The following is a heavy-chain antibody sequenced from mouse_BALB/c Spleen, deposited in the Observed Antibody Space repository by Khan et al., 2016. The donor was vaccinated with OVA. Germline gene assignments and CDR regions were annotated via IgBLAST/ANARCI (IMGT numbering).Heavy chain of an antibody. CDR3: ARRGDDEAWFAY. Sequence: EVELVESGGDLVKPGGSLKLSCAASGFTFSNYGMSWVRQTPDKRLEWVATITNGGSYTYYPDSVKGRFTISSDNAKNTLYMQMSSLKSEDTAMYYCARRGDDEAWFAYWGQGTLVTVSA. V-gene: IGHV5-6*01. D-gene: IGHD2-2*01. CDR2: ITNGGSYT. CDR1: GFTFSNYG. J-gene: IGHJ3*01.